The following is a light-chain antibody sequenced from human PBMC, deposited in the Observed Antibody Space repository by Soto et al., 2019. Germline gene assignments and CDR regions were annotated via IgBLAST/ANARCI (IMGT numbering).Light chain of an antibody. CDR1: QSVSSSY. CDR3: QQRSNWWT. Sequence: EIVLTQSPGTLSLSPGERATLSCRANQSVSSSYLAWYQQKPGQAPRLLIYDASNRATGIPARFSGSGSGTDFTLTISSLEPEDFAVYYCQQRSNWWTFGQGTKVDIK. CDR2: DAS. J-gene: IGKJ1*01. V-gene: IGKV3D-20*02.